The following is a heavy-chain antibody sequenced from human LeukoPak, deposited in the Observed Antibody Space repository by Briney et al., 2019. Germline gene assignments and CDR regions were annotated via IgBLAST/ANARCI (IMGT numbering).Heavy chain of an antibody. D-gene: IGHD6-19*01. Sequence: PSETLSLTCTVSGGSISSYYWSWIRQPPGKGLEWIGYIYYSGSTNYNPSLKSRVTISVDTSKNQFSLKLSSVTAADTAVYYCARDGSSGWYLGDNWFDPWGQGTLVTVSS. CDR3: ARDGSSGWYLGDNWFDP. CDR1: GGSISSYY. J-gene: IGHJ5*02. V-gene: IGHV4-59*01. CDR2: IYYSGST.